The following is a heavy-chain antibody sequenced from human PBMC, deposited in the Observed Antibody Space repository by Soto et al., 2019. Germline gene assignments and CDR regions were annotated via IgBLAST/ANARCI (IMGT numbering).Heavy chain of an antibody. D-gene: IGHD5-12*01. J-gene: IGHJ5*02. V-gene: IGHV3-11*01. Sequence: GGSLRLSCAASGFTFSDYFMSWTRQVPGKGLEWLSYISGSGRTTHYADSVKGRFTISRDNAKNSLYLQMNSLRAEDTTVYYCARDMVATPNWFDPWGQGTLVTVSS. CDR3: ARDMVATPNWFDP. CDR1: GFTFSDYF. CDR2: ISGSGRTT.